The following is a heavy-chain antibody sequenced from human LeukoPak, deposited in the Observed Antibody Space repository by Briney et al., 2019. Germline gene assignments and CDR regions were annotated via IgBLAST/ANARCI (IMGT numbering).Heavy chain of an antibody. V-gene: IGHV3-7*01. J-gene: IGHJ6*03. CDR1: GFTFTNYW. CDR2: IKQDGSEK. CDR3: ARDQITMLRGVTIKDYYYYYMDV. Sequence: GGSLRLSCAASGFTFTNYWMNWVRQAPGKGLEWVANIKQDGSEKYYVDSVKGRFTISRDNAKNSPYLQLNSLRAEDTAVYYRARDQITMLRGVTIKDYYYYYMDVWGKGTSVTVSS. D-gene: IGHD3-10*01.